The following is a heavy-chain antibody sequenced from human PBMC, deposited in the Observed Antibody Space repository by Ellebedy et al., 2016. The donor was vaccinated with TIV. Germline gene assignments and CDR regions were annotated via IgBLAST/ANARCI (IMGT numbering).Heavy chain of an antibody. D-gene: IGHD6-19*01. CDR1: GGSFSGYY. J-gene: IGHJ4*02. Sequence: MPSETLSLTCAVYGGSFSGYYWSWIRQPPGKGLEWIGEINHSGSTNYNPSLKSRVTVSVDTSKNQFSLKLSSVTAADTAVYYCARGSSGWYRPFGYWGQGTLVTVSS. V-gene: IGHV4-34*01. CDR3: ARGSSGWYRPFGY. CDR2: INHSGST.